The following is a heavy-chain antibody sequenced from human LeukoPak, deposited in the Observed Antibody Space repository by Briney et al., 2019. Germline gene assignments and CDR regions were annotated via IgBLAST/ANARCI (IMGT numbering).Heavy chain of an antibody. V-gene: IGHV1-18*01. CDR3: ARATPGYSSPGYYYYMDV. J-gene: IGHJ6*03. CDR1: GYTFTSYG. Sequence: ASVKVSCKASGYTFTSYGISWVRQAPGQGLEWMGWISAYNGNTNYAQKLQGRVTMTTDPSTSTAHMELRSLRSDDTAVYYCARATPGYSSPGYYYYMDVWGKGTTVTASS. D-gene: IGHD3-9*01. CDR2: ISAYNGNT.